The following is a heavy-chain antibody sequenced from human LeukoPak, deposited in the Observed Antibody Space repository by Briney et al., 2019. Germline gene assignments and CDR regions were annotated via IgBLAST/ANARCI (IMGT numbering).Heavy chain of an antibody. J-gene: IGHJ6*03. Sequence: GASVTVSCKASGGTFSSYAISWVRQAAGQGLEWMGGIIPIFGTANYAQKFQGGVTITTDESTSTAYMELSSLRSEDTAVYYCARMEVYYYYYMDVWGKGTTVTVSS. CDR1: GGTFSSYA. CDR3: ARMEVYYYYYMDV. D-gene: IGHD3-3*01. V-gene: IGHV1-69*05. CDR2: IIPIFGTA.